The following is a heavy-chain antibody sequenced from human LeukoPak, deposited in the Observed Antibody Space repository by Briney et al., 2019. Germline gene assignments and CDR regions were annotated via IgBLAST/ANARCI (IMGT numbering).Heavy chain of an antibody. V-gene: IGHV4-59*01. J-gene: IGHJ4*02. Sequence: SETLSLTCTVSGGSISGYCWTWIRQPPGKGLEWIGHIYYSGSTNYTPSLKSRVTMSVDTSKNQVSLRLTSGTAADTAVYFCARAKAAGSYDFWGQGTLVTVSS. CDR3: ARAKAAGSYDF. CDR1: GGSISGYC. D-gene: IGHD6-13*01. CDR2: IYYSGST.